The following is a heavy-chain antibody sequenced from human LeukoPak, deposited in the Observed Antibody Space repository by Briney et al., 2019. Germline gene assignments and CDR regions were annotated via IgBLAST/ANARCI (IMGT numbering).Heavy chain of an antibody. J-gene: IGHJ4*02. Sequence: SVKVSWKASGGTFRSYAISWVRQAPGQLVEWMGGIIPIFGTANYAQKFQGRVTITADESTSTAYMELSSLRSEDTAVYYCARYNYYDSSGYFEPNGYWGQGTLVTVSS. D-gene: IGHD3-22*01. V-gene: IGHV1-69*01. CDR2: IIPIFGTA. CDR1: GGTFRSYA. CDR3: ARYNYYDSSGYFEPNGY.